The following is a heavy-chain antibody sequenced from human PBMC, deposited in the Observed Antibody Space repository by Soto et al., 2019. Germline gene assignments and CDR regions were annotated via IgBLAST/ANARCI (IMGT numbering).Heavy chain of an antibody. CDR1: GGSVSSGNYF. J-gene: IGHJ6*02. D-gene: IGHD6-19*01. CDR3: ARTVARDYYYKGVDV. V-gene: IGHV4-61*01. Sequence: SETLSLTCTVSGGSVSSGNYFWSWIRQPPGKGLEWIGYFYYTGSINYNPSLKSRVTISIDASKDQFSLQLSSVTPEDTAVYYCARTVARDYYYKGVDVWGQGTTVTVSS. CDR2: FYYTGSI.